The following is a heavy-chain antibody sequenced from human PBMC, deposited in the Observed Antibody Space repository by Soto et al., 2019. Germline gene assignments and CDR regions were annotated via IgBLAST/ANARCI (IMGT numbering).Heavy chain of an antibody. CDR1: CGSITSYY. J-gene: IGHJ6*02. D-gene: IGHD3-16*01. CDR2: FYYSGNT. V-gene: IGHV4-59*01. Sequence: PSETLSLTCSVSCGSITSYYWSWVRQAPGKGLEWIGYFYYSGNTNYNPSLKSRVSISADTSKNQFSLKLSSVTAADTAMYFCARSTHNDPKVSYHSMDVCGRGNTVTVS. CDR3: ARSTHNDPKVSYHSMDV.